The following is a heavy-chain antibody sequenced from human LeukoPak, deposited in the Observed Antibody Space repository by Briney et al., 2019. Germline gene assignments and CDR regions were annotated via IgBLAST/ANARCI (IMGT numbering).Heavy chain of an antibody. D-gene: IGHD6-19*01. V-gene: IGHV1-24*01. CDR3: ATLGEQWLVRRLVGYFDL. Sequence: ASVKVSCKVSGYTLTELSMHWVRQAPGKGLEWMGGFDPEDGETIYAQKFQGRVTMTEDTSTDTAHMEPSSLRSEDTAVYYCATLGEQWLVRRLVGYFDLWGRGTLVTVSS. J-gene: IGHJ2*01. CDR2: FDPEDGET. CDR1: GYTLTELS.